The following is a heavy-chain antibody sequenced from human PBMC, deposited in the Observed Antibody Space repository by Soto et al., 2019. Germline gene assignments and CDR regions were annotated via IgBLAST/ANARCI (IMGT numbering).Heavy chain of an antibody. V-gene: IGHV3-23*01. J-gene: IGHJ6*02. CDR2: ISGSGGST. CDR1: GFTFSSYA. D-gene: IGHD3-9*01. CDR3: AKDPGRYFDWPTYYGMDV. Sequence: GGSLRLSCAASGFTFSSYAMSWVRQAPGKGLEWVLAISGSGGSTYYADSVKGRFTISRDNSKNTLYLQMNSLRAEDTAVYYCAKDPGRYFDWPTYYGMDVWGQGTTVTVSS.